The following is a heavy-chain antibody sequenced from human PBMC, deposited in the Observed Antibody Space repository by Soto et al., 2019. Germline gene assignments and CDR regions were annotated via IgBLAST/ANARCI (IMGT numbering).Heavy chain of an antibody. V-gene: IGHV3-74*01. D-gene: IGHD3-3*01. Sequence: GGSLRLSCAASGFTFISYWMHWVRQAPGKGLVWVSRINSDGSSTSYADSVKGRFTISRDNAKNTLYLQMNSLRAEDTAVYYCARAPIFGVVKPDYWGQGTLVTVSS. CDR1: GFTFISYW. J-gene: IGHJ4*02. CDR2: INSDGSST. CDR3: ARAPIFGVVKPDY.